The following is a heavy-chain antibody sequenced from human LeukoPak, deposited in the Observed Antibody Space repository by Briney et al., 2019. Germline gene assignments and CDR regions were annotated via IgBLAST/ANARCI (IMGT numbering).Heavy chain of an antibody. Sequence: PGRSLRLTCAASGFTFSSYGMHWVRQAPGTGLEWVAVISYDGSNKYYADSVKGRFTISRDNSKNTLYLQMNSLRAEDTAVYYCAKDGHYYDSSGYSAEFGYWGQGTLVTVSS. J-gene: IGHJ4*02. D-gene: IGHD3-22*01. CDR1: GFTFSSYG. CDR2: ISYDGSNK. V-gene: IGHV3-30*18. CDR3: AKDGHYYDSSGYSAEFGY.